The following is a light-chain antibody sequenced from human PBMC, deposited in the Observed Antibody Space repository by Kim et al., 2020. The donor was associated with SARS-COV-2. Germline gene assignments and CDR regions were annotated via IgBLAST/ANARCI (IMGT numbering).Light chain of an antibody. CDR1: ESVGYN. J-gene: IGKJ4*01. CDR3: KHDA. V-gene: IGKV3-15*01. CDR2: GAS. Sequence: AVRSASAGARVTFCCWDSESVGYNIAWNQQRAGEAPRIVIYGASTRATGIPARFSGSGSGTDFTLTISNLQSEDFAVYYFKHDAFGGGTKLEI.